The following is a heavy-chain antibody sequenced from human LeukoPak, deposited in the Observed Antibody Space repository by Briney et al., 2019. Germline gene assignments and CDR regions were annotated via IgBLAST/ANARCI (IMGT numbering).Heavy chain of an antibody. V-gene: IGHV3-21*01. CDR2: ISSSSRYI. CDR3: VKDWFTRRYSYGFYY. D-gene: IGHD5-18*01. Sequence: PGGSLRLSCAASGFTFSSYSMNWVRQAPGKGLEWVSSISSSSRYIYYADSVKGRFTISRDNAKNSLYLQMNSLRADDTAVYYCVKDWFTRRYSYGFYYWGQGTLVTVSS. J-gene: IGHJ4*02. CDR1: GFTFSSYS.